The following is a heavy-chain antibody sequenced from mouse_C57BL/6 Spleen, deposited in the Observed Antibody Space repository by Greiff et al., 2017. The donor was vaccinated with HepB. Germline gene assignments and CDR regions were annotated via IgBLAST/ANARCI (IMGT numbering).Heavy chain of an antibody. J-gene: IGHJ3*01. D-gene: IGHD2-2*01. Sequence: DVMLVESGEGLVKPGGSLKLSCAASGFTFSSYAMSWVRQTPEKRLEWVAYISSGGDYIYYADTVKGRFTISIDNARNTLYLQTSSLKSEDTAMYYCTRGDYGYDGWFAYWGQGTLVTVSA. CDR2: ISSGGDYI. CDR3: TRGDYGYDGWFAY. CDR1: GFTFSSYA. V-gene: IGHV5-9-1*02.